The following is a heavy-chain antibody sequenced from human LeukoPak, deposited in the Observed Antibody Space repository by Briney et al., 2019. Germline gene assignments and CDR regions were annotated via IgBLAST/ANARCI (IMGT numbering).Heavy chain of an antibody. Sequence: ASVKVSCKASGYTFTGYYMHWVRQAPGQGLEWMGWINPNSGGTNYAQKFQGRVTMTRDTSISTAYMEPSRLRSDDTAVNYCARDRGFDDFWSGYYPRYWGPGTLVTVSS. D-gene: IGHD3-3*01. CDR2: INPNSGGT. CDR1: GYTFTGYY. J-gene: IGHJ4*02. CDR3: ARDRGFDDFWSGYYPRY. V-gene: IGHV1-2*02.